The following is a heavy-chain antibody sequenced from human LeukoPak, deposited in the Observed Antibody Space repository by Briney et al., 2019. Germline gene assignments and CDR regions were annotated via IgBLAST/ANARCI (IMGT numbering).Heavy chain of an antibody. CDR3: AREGYCSGGSCYFDY. J-gene: IGHJ4*02. CDR1: GGSISSGGYY. V-gene: IGHV4-31*03. Sequence: SETLSLTCTVSGGSISSGGYYWSWIRQHPGKGPEWIGYIYYSGSTYYNPSLKSRVTISVDTSKNQFSLKLSSVTAADTAVYYCAREGYCSGGSCYFDYWGQGTLVTVSS. CDR2: IYYSGST. D-gene: IGHD2-15*01.